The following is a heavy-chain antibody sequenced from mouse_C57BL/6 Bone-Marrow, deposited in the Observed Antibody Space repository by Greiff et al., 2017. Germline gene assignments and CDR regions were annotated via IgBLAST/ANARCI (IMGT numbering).Heavy chain of an antibody. J-gene: IGHJ2*01. D-gene: IGHD2-5*01. Sequence: QVHVKQSGAELARPGASVKLSCKASGYTFTSYGISWVKQRTGQGLEWIGEIYPRSGNTYYNEKFKGKATLTADKSSSTAYMELRSLTSEDSAVYFCSRDYSNRFDYWGQGTTLTVSS. CDR1: GYTFTSYG. V-gene: IGHV1-81*01. CDR3: SRDYSNRFDY. CDR2: IYPRSGNT.